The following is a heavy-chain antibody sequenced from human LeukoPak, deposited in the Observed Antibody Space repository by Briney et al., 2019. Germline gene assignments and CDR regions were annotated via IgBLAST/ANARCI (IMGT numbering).Heavy chain of an antibody. CDR2: MNPNSGNT. CDR1: GYTFNSYD. V-gene: IGHV1-8*01. Sequence: GASVKVSCKASGYTFNSYDINWVRQPTGQGLEWMGWMNPNSGNTGYAQKFQGRATMTRSTSISTAYMELSSLRSEDTAVYYWARGYHNYYYYYYYMDGWGKGATVTVAS. CDR3: ARGYHNYYYYYYYMDG. D-gene: IGHD2-2*01. J-gene: IGHJ6*03.